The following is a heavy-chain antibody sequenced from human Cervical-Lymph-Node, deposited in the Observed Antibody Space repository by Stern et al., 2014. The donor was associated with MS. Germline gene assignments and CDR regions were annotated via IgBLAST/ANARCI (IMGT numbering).Heavy chain of an antibody. V-gene: IGHV3-30*18. D-gene: IGHD3-9*01. CDR3: AKDLRYSDWSNYYYGMDV. CDR2: ISYDGSKK. CDR1: GFIFSNYG. J-gene: IGHJ6*02. Sequence: MQLVESGGGVVQPGRSLRLSCAASGFIFSNYGVHWVRQAPGQGLAWVAVISYDGSKKYYADSVKGRFTVSRDNSNNTLYLQMNSLRPEDSAVYYCAKDLRYSDWSNYYYGMDVWGQGTTVTVSS.